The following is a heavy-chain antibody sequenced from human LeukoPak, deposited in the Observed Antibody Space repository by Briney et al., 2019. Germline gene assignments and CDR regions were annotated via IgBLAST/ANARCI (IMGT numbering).Heavy chain of an antibody. J-gene: IGHJ3*02. Sequence: GGSLRLSCAASGFTFSSYAMSWVRQAPGKGLEWVSAISGSGGSTYYADSVKGRITISRDNSKNTLYLQMNSLRAEDTAVYYCAKSLDIVVVPAAISAFDIWGQGTMVTVSS. D-gene: IGHD2-2*01. CDR3: AKSLDIVVVPAAISAFDI. CDR1: GFTFSSYA. V-gene: IGHV3-23*01. CDR2: ISGSGGST.